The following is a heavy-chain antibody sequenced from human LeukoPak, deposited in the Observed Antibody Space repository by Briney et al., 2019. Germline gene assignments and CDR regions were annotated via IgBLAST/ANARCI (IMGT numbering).Heavy chain of an antibody. CDR3: ARDGLSGYCSSTSCYLRGYWFDP. CDR1: GGTFSSYA. J-gene: IGHJ5*02. V-gene: IGHV1-46*01. Sequence: ASVKVSCKASGGTFSSYAISWVRQAPGQGLEWMGIINPSGGSTSYAQKFQGRVTMTRDTSTSTVYMELSSLRSEDTAVYYCARDGLSGYCSSTSCYLRGYWFDPWGQGTLVTVSS. CDR2: INPSGGST. D-gene: IGHD2-2*03.